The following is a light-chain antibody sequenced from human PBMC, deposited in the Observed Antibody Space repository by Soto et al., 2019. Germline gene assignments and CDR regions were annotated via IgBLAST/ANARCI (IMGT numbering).Light chain of an antibody. Sequence: DIQMTQSPSSLSASVGDRVTITCRASQSISSYLNWYQQKPGKAPKLLIYAASSLQSGVPSRFSGSGSGTYFTLTISSLQPEDFATYHCQQSYTTPLTFGGGTKVEIK. CDR3: QQSYTTPLT. V-gene: IGKV1-39*01. CDR2: AAS. J-gene: IGKJ4*01. CDR1: QSISSY.